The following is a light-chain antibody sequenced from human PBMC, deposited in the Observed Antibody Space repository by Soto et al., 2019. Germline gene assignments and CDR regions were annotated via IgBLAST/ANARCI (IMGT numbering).Light chain of an antibody. Sequence: DIQMTQSPSTLSASVGDRVTITCRASQSISSWLAWYQQKPGKAPTLLIYAASTLQSGVPSRFSGSGSGTDFTLTISCLQSEDFATYYCLQHNSYPITFGQGTRLEIK. V-gene: IGKV1-5*01. CDR2: AAS. CDR1: QSISSW. CDR3: LQHNSYPIT. J-gene: IGKJ5*01.